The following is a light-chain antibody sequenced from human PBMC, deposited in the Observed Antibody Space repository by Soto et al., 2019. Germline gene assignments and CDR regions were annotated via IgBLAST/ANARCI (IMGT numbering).Light chain of an antibody. J-gene: IGKJ1*01. CDR3: QQSYSTPRT. CDR2: AAS. V-gene: IGKV1-39*01. CDR1: QHISTY. Sequence: DIQMTQSPSSLSASVGDRVTITCRAGQHISTYLNWYQQKPGKAPKLLIYAASSLQSGVPSMFSGSGSGTDFTLTISSLQPEDVATYYCQQSYSTPRTFGQGTKVEIK.